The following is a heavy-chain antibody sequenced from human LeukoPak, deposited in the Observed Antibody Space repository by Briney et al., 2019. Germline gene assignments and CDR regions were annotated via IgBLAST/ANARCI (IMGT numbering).Heavy chain of an antibody. CDR1: GDSVSSNSS. D-gene: IGHD5-18*01. CDR3: ARGGQGDGYSANEAFDI. J-gene: IGHJ3*02. V-gene: IGHV6-1*01. Sequence: SQTLSLTCAISGDSVSSNSSWNWIRQSPSRGLEWLGRTYYKSKWYNDYVVSVKSRININPDTSKNQFSLQLNSVTPEDTAVYYCARGGQGDGYSANEAFDIWGQGTMVTVS. CDR2: TYYKSKWYN.